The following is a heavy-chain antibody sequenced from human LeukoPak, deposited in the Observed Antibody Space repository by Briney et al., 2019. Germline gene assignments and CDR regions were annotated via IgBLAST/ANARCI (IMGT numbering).Heavy chain of an antibody. V-gene: IGHV3-15*01. CDR2: IKSKTDGGTT. J-gene: IGHJ4*02. CDR3: SQEGYGGTDY. CDR1: GFTFSNAW. Sequence: GGSLRLSCAASGFTFSNAWMSWVRQAPGKGLEWVGRIKSKTDGGTTDYTAPVEGRFAISRDDSKNTLYLQVNSLKTEDTAVYYCSQEGYGGTDYWGQGALVTVSS. D-gene: IGHD5-12*01.